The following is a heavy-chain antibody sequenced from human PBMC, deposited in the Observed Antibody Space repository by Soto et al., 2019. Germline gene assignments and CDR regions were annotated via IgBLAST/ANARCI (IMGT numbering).Heavy chain of an antibody. V-gene: IGHV4-30-4*01. J-gene: IGHJ5*02. Sequence: SETLSLTCTVSGGSISSGDYYWSWIRQPPGKGLEWIGYIYYSGSTYYNPSLKSRVTISVDTSKNQFSLKLSSVTAADTAVYYCAREISYCGGDCYSGWFDPWGQGTLVTVSS. CDR2: IYYSGST. D-gene: IGHD2-21*02. CDR1: GGSISSGDYY. CDR3: AREISYCGGDCYSGWFDP.